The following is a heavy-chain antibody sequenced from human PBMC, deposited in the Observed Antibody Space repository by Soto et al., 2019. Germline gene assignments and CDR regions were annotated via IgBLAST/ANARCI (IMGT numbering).Heavy chain of an antibody. CDR3: ARARSGGWPPYYYYGMDV. D-gene: IGHD2-15*01. V-gene: IGHV4-59*12. J-gene: IGHJ6*02. CDR1: GGSISSYY. Sequence: SETLSLTCTVSGGSISSYYWSWIRQPPGKGLEWIGYIYYSGSTNYNPSLKSRVTISVDTSKNQFSLKLSSVTAADTAVYYCARARSGGWPPYYYYGMDVWGQGTTVTVSS. CDR2: IYYSGST.